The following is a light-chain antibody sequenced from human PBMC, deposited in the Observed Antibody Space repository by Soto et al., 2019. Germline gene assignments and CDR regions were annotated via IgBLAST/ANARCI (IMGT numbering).Light chain of an antibody. CDR3: SSFAGSNNCTYV. V-gene: IGLV1-40*01. CDR2: GNS. Sequence: QSVLTQPPSVSGAPGRRVTISCTGSISNIGAGYDVHWYQQLPGTAPKLLIYGNSNRPSGVPDRFSGSKSGTSASLTVSGLQAEDEADYYCSSFAGSNNCTYVYGTGTKVT. J-gene: IGLJ1*01. CDR1: ISNIGAGYD.